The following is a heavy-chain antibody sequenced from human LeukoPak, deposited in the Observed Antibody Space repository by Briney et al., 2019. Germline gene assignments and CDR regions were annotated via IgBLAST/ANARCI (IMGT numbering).Heavy chain of an antibody. V-gene: IGHV1-69*13. CDR3: ASLLHYYDSSGSGPPKDY. D-gene: IGHD3-22*01. CDR1: RGTFISYA. CDR2: IIPIFGTA. J-gene: IGHJ4*02. Sequence: ASVKVSCKASRGTFISYAISWVRQAPGQGLEWMGGIIPIFGTANYAQKFQGRVTITADESTSTAYMELSSLRSEDTAVYYCASLLHYYDSSGSGPPKDYWGQGTLVTVSS.